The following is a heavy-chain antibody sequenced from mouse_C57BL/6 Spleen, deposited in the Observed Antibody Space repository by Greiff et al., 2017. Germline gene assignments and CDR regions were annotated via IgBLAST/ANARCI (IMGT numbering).Heavy chain of an antibody. CDR2: IDPSDSET. J-gene: IGHJ2*01. Sequence: QVQLKQPGAELVRPGSSVKLSCKASGYTFTSYWMHWVKQRPIQGLEWIGNIDPSDSETHYNQKFKDKATLTVDKSSSTAYMQLSSLTSEDSAVYYCAREGVITTVYFDYWGQGTTLTVSS. CDR3: AREGVITTVYFDY. CDR1: GYTFTSYW. D-gene: IGHD1-1*01. V-gene: IGHV1-52*01.